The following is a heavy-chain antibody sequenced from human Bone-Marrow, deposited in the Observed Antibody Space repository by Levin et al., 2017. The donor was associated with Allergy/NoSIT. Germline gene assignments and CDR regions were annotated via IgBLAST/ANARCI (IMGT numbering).Heavy chain of an antibody. D-gene: IGHD1-20*01. CDR3: VRDRNKWNLGY. CDR2: IYSGGDST. CDR1: GFSVSNNY. V-gene: IGHV3-66*01. J-gene: IGHJ4*02. Sequence: HAGGSLRLSCAASGFSVSNNYMSWVRQAPGKGLEWVSFIYSGGDSTYYADSVKGRFTISRDNPKNTLYLQMNSLRAEDTAMYFCVRDRNKWNLGYWGQGTLVTVSS.